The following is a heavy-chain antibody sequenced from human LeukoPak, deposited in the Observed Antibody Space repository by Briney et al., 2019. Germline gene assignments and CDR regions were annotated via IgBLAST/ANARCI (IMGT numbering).Heavy chain of an antibody. CDR3: ARLPRSGDSRYHFDF. V-gene: IGHV5-51*01. D-gene: IGHD3-22*01. J-gene: IGHJ4*02. Sequence: GESLKISCKGSGYSLNNYWIGWVRQMPGRGLEWMGIISPSDSNTRYSPSFQGQVTFSADNSIATAYLQWSSLKASDTAMYYCARLPRSGDSRYHFDFWGQGTLVTVSS. CDR1: GYSLNNYW. CDR2: ISPSDSNT.